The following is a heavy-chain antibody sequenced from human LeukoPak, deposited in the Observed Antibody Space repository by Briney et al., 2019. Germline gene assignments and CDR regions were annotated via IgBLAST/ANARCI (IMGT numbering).Heavy chain of an antibody. Sequence: SETLSLTCTVSGDSMTNYYWNWIRQPPGKGLEWIGYIHHSGTTNYNPSPKSRVTISVDTSKNQFSLKLRSVTAADTAVYYCARRGSYYDSVGYYYFDYWGQGTLVTVSS. CDR2: IHHSGTT. J-gene: IGHJ4*02. CDR1: GDSMTNYY. V-gene: IGHV4-59*08. D-gene: IGHD3-22*01. CDR3: ARRGSYYDSVGYYYFDY.